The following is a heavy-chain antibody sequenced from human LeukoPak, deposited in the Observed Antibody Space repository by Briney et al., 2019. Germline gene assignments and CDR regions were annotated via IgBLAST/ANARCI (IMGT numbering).Heavy chain of an antibody. CDR3: AKGDRGSYSAFDI. J-gene: IGHJ3*02. Sequence: GGSLRLSCAASGFTFSSYAMSWVRRAPGKGLEWVSAISGSGGSTYYADSVKGRFTISRDNSKNTLYLQMNSLRAEDTAVYYCAKGDRGSYSAFDIWGQGTMVTVSS. CDR2: ISGSGGST. D-gene: IGHD1-26*01. CDR1: GFTFSSYA. V-gene: IGHV3-23*01.